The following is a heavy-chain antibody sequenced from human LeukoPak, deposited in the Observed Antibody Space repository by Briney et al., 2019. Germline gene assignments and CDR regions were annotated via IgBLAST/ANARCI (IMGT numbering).Heavy chain of an antibody. J-gene: IGHJ6*02. Sequence: PGGSLRLSCEASGFSFSDYAMAWVRQVPGRGPEWVANVNRDGSETYYLDSVKGRFTISKDNVKNSLYLQMNSLRAEDTALYHCARNNGMDVWGQGTTVIVSS. CDR3: ARNNGMDV. V-gene: IGHV3-7*03. CDR1: GFSFSDYA. CDR2: VNRDGSET.